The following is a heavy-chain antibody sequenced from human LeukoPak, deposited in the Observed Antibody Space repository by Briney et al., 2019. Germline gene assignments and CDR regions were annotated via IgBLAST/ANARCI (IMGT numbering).Heavy chain of an antibody. Sequence: KTSETLSLTCTVSGGSISSSSYYWGWIRQPPGKGLEWIGYIYYSGSTNYNPSLKSRVTISVDTSKNQFSLKLSSVTAADTAVYYCARREVRGVIFYWGQGTLVTVSS. V-gene: IGHV4-61*05. CDR2: IYYSGST. CDR3: ARREVRGVIFY. CDR1: GGSISSSSYY. J-gene: IGHJ4*02. D-gene: IGHD3-10*01.